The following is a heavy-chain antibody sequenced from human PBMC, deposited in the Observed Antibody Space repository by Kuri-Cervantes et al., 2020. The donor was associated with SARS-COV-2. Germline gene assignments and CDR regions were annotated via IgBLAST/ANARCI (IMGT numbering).Heavy chain of an antibody. V-gene: IGHV3-74*01. CDR1: GFTFSYYG. CDR2: INSGGSST. CDR3: ARGGGGLISYGMDV. Sequence: GESLKISCAASGFTFSYYGMHWVRQAPGEGLVWVARINSGGSSTSYADSVKGRFTISRDNAKNTVFVQMNSLRAEDTAVYYCARGGGGLISYGMDVWGQGTTVTSYS. D-gene: IGHD3-16*01. J-gene: IGHJ6*01.